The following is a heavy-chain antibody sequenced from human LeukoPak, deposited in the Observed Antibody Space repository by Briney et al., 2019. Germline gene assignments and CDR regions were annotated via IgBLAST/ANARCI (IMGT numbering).Heavy chain of an antibody. D-gene: IGHD3-16*01. J-gene: IGHJ5*02. Sequence: GGSLRLSCAASGFTFSSYGMHWVRQAPGKGLEWVAVIWYDGSNKYYADSVKGRFTISRDNSKNTLYLQMNSPRAEDTAVYYCARATDSGGNWFDPWGQGTLVTVSS. CDR1: GFTFSSYG. CDR3: ARATDSGGNWFDP. V-gene: IGHV3-33*01. CDR2: IWYDGSNK.